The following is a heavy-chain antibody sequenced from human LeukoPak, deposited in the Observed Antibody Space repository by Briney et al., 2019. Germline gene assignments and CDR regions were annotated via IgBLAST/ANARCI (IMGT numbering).Heavy chain of an antibody. D-gene: IGHD3-22*01. CDR2: IYYSGST. V-gene: IGHV4-61*08. CDR1: GGSISRGDYY. Sequence: SETLSLTCTVSGGSISRGDYYWSWIRQSPGKGLEWIGCIYYSGSTYYNPSLKSRVTISVDTSKNQFSLKLSSVTAADTAVYYCSGYSYYYYYYMDVWGKGTTVTVSS. CDR3: SGYSYYYYYYMDV. J-gene: IGHJ6*03.